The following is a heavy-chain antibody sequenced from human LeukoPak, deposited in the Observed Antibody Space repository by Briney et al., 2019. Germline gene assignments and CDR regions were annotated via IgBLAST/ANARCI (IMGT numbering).Heavy chain of an antibody. J-gene: IGHJ3*02. CDR3: ARVLGWELRNAFDI. CDR1: GFTFSSYG. CDR2: ISSSSSYI. V-gene: IGHV3-21*01. D-gene: IGHD1-26*01. Sequence: GGTLRLSCAASGFTFSSYGMSWVRQAPGKGLEWVSSISSSSSYIYYADSVKGRFTISRDNAKNSLYLQMNSLRAEDTAVYYCARVLGWELRNAFDIWGQGTMVTVSS.